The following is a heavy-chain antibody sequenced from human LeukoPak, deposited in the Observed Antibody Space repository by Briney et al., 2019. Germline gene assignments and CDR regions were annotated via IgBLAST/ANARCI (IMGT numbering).Heavy chain of an antibody. Sequence: GGSLRLSCAASGFAFSSYSMNWVRQAPGKGLEWVSSVSRRSSLIFYADSVQGRFTVSRDDAKDSLFLQMNSLRAEDTAVYYCARVSDAYDYFFGYWGQGTLVTVSS. D-gene: IGHD5-12*01. CDR3: ARVSDAYDYFFGY. J-gene: IGHJ4*02. CDR2: VSRRSSLI. CDR1: GFAFSSYS. V-gene: IGHV3-21*01.